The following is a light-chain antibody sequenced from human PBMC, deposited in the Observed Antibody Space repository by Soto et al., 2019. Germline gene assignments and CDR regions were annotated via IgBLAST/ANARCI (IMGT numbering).Light chain of an antibody. V-gene: IGKV3-20*01. CDR3: QQYGSSPT. J-gene: IGKJ4*01. CDR1: QSVSSY. CDR2: GAP. Sequence: EIVLPQSPDTLSLSPGERATLSFRASQSVSSYLAWYQQKPGQAPRLLIYGAPTRATGIPDRFSGSGSGTDFILTISRLEPEDSAVYYCQQYGSSPTFGGGT.